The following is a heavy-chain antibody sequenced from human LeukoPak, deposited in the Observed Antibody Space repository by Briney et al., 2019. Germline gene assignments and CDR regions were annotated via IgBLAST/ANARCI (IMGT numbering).Heavy chain of an antibody. Sequence: PGGSLRLSCAASGLTVGFKCMSGVRQAPGKGLEWVSIIYSSCSSYYTDSVNGRFTVPRDTSRNTLYLQINNLRADDTAVYYCATRPDGNDVPYFDYWGQGTLVTVSS. CDR2: IYSSCSS. D-gene: IGHD5-12*01. CDR1: GLTVGFKC. J-gene: IGHJ4*02. V-gene: IGHV3-66*01. CDR3: ATRPDGNDVPYFDY.